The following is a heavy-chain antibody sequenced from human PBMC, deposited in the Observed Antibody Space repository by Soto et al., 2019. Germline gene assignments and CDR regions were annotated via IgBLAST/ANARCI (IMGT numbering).Heavy chain of an antibody. J-gene: IGHJ4*02. CDR1: GYTFTRDQ. V-gene: IGHV1-46*01. CDR3: GIVMRSLLYITAPDK. Sequence: ASVKVSCKASGYTFTRDQIHWVRQAPGQGLEWMGMIDPSGGKTNYAQKFQGRVTMTRDTSTSTVYMALSSLRSEDTAIYFCGIVMRSLLYITAPDKWGQGTLVSVSS. CDR2: IDPSGGKT. D-gene: IGHD3-10*01.